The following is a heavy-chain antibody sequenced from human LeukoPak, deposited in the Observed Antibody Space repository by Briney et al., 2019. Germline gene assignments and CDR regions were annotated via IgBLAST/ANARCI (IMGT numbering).Heavy chain of an antibody. CDR3: AREGGYYDSSGYFRRDAFDI. Sequence: ASVKVSCKASGYTFTSYYMHWVRQAPGQGLEWMGIINPSGGSTSYAQKFQGRVTMTRDTSTSTVYMELSSLRSEDTAVYYCAREGGYYDSSGYFRRDAFDIWGQGTMVTVSS. D-gene: IGHD3-22*01. CDR2: INPSGGST. J-gene: IGHJ3*02. V-gene: IGHV1-46*01. CDR1: GYTFTSYY.